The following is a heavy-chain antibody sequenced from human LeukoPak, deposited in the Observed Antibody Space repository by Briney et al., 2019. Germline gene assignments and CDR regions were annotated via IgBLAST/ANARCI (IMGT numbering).Heavy chain of an antibody. CDR1: GGTFITYA. CDR3: AAAGTFEYFDY. J-gene: IGHJ4*02. Sequence: SVKVSFKASGGTFITYATSWVRQAPGQGLEWMGGIIPIFGTTNFAQKFQGRVTITADESTSTAYMELSSLRSDDTAVYYCAAAGTFEYFDYWGQGTLVTVSS. D-gene: IGHD6-13*01. CDR2: IIPIFGTT. V-gene: IGHV1-69*13.